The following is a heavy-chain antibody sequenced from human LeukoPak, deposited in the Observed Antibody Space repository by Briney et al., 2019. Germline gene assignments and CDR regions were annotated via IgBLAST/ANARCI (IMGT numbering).Heavy chain of an antibody. J-gene: IGHJ3*02. CDR2: IKQDGSDK. Sequence: GGSLRLSCAASGSTFSRHWMSWVRQAPGKGLEWVANIKQDGSDKYYVDSVKGRFTISRDNAKNSLYLQMNSLRAEDTAVYYCARERYGRDAFDIWGQGTMVTVFS. D-gene: IGHD4-17*01. CDR1: GSTFSRHW. V-gene: IGHV3-7*03. CDR3: ARERYGRDAFDI.